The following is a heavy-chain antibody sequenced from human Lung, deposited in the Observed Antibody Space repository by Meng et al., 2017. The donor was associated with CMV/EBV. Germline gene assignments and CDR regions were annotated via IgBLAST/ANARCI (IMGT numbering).Heavy chain of an antibody. Sequence: SVKVSCKASGGTFSSYAISWVRQAPGQGLEWMGGIIPIFGTANYAQKFQGRVTITTDESTSTAYMELSSLRSEDTAVYYCARSPEFYQLLPGPYYYGMDVWGQGTTVTVSS. J-gene: IGHJ6*02. V-gene: IGHV1-69*05. CDR1: GGTFSSYA. CDR3: ARSPEFYQLLPGPYYYGMDV. CDR2: IIPIFGTA. D-gene: IGHD2-2*01.